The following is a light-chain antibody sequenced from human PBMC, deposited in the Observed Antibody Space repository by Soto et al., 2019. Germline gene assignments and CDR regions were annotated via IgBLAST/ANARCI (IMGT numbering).Light chain of an antibody. Sequence: EIVLTQSPATLSLSPGERATLSCRASQSVSSYLAWYQQKPGQAPRLLIYDSSNRATGIPARFSGSGSRTDFTLAYCSLEPEDFAVYYCQLRGNWPPLHTFGQGTKLEIK. J-gene: IGKJ2*01. CDR2: DSS. CDR3: QLRGNWPPLHT. CDR1: QSVSSY. V-gene: IGKV3-11*01.